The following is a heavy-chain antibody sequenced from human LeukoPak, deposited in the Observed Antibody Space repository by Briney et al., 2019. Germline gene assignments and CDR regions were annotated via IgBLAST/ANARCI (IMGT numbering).Heavy chain of an antibody. J-gene: IGHJ5*02. Sequence: GGSLRLSCAASGFTFTSYAMSWVRQAPGKGLEWVSSISGSGGNTYYADSVKGRFTISRDNSKNTLYLQMNSLRAEDTAVYYCAKDPAAAGTTMFDPWGQGTLVTVSS. CDR1: GFTFTSYA. D-gene: IGHD6-13*01. V-gene: IGHV3-23*01. CDR3: AKDPAAAGTTMFDP. CDR2: ISGSGGNT.